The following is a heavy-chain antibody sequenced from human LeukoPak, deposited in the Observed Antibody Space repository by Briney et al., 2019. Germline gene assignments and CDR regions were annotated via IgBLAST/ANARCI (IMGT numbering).Heavy chain of an antibody. D-gene: IGHD5-18*01. CDR1: GFTFSSYA. V-gene: IGHV3-23*01. J-gene: IGHJ4*02. Sequence: GGSLRLSCAASGFTFSSYAMTWVREAPGKGLECVSRISGSGDTTYYADSVKGRFTISRDNSKNTLYVKMNSLRAEDTAVYYCARVWGDTAMVTLDYWGQGTLVTVSS. CDR2: ISGSGDTT. CDR3: ARVWGDTAMVTLDY.